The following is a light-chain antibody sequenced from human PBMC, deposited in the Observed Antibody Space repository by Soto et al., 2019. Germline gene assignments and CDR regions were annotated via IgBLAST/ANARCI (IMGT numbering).Light chain of an antibody. Sequence: DIQMTQSPSTLSGSVGDRVTITCRASQTISSWLAWYQQKPGKAPKLLIYKASSLESGVPSRFSGSGSGTEFTLTISSLQSEDFAVYYCQQYDSWPRTFGQGTKVDIK. CDR2: KAS. V-gene: IGKV1-5*03. CDR3: QQYDSWPRT. CDR1: QTISSW. J-gene: IGKJ1*01.